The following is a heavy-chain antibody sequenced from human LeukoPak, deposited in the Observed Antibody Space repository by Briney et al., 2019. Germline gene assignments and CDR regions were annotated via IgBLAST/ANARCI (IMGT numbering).Heavy chain of an antibody. V-gene: IGHV4-59*01. CDR1: GGSISSYS. Sequence: SETLSLTCTVSGGSISSYSWSWVRQPPGKGLEWIGYISYSGSTNFNPSLKSRVTISVDTSKNQFSLKLSSVTAADTAVYYCAREGTAGTNLNWFDPWGQGTLVTVSS. CDR2: ISYSGST. CDR3: AREGTAGTNLNWFDP. D-gene: IGHD1-1*01. J-gene: IGHJ5*02.